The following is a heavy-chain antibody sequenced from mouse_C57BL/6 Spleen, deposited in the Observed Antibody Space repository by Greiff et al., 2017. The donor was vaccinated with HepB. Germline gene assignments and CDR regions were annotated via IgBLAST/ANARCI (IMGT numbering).Heavy chain of an antibody. J-gene: IGHJ2*01. CDR1: GYTFTSYW. Sequence: QVQLQQPGAELVRPGSSVKLSCKASGYTFTSYWMHWVKQRPIQGLEWIGNIDPSDSETHYNQKFKDKATLTVDKSSSTAYMQLSSLTSEDSAVYYCARERGSDGYFLYYFDYWGQGTTLTVSS. CDR2: IDPSDSET. V-gene: IGHV1-52*01. CDR3: ARERGSDGYFLYYFDY. D-gene: IGHD2-3*01.